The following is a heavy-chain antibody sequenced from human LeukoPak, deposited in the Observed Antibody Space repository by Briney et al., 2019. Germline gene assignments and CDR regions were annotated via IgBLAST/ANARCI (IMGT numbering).Heavy chain of an antibody. CDR3: AKGRVLGVTTRYYFDY. D-gene: IGHD4-11*01. J-gene: IGHJ4*02. Sequence: QPGGSLRLSCAASGFTFSSYAMSWVRQAPGKGLEWVSAISGSGGSTYYADSVKGRFTISRDNSKNTLYLQMNSLRAEDTAIYYCAKGRVLGVTTRYYFDYWGQGTLVTVSS. CDR1: GFTFSSYA. CDR2: ISGSGGST. V-gene: IGHV3-23*01.